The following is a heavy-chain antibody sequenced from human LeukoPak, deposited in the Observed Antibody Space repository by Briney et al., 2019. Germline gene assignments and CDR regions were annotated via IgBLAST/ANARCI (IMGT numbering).Heavy chain of an antibody. J-gene: IGHJ5*02. CDR3: ARHYGSGSYYSNWFDP. CDR2: IYYSGST. CDR1: GGSISSSSYY. Sequence: SETLSLTCTVSGGSISSSSYYWGWIRQPPGKGLEWIGSIYYSGSTYYNPSLKSRVTISVDTSKNQFSPKLSSVTAADTAVYYCARHYGSGSYYSNWFDPWGQGTLVTVSS. D-gene: IGHD3-10*01. V-gene: IGHV4-39*01.